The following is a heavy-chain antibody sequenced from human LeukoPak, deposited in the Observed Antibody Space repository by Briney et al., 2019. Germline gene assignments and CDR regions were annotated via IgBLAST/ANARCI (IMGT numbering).Heavy chain of an antibody. Sequence: GDSLRLSCAVSGFTFSSYWMTWVRQAPGKGLEWVANIKEDGSEKKYVDSVKGRFTNSRDNGKNSLYLQMTSLRVEDTAVYYCARAQTAGLDVWGKGTTVTVSS. CDR2: IKEDGSEK. CDR3: ARAQTAGLDV. D-gene: IGHD1-14*01. V-gene: IGHV3-7*01. CDR1: GFTFSSYW. J-gene: IGHJ6*04.